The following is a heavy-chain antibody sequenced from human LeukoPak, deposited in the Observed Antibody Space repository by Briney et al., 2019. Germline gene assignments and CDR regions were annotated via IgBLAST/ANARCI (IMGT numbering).Heavy chain of an antibody. CDR2: IYSTGDT. CDR1: GASINNYS. J-gene: IGHJ4*03. V-gene: IGHV4-59*01. CDR3: ARGSRVYDRSGFHTWHDY. D-gene: IGHD3-22*01. Sequence: KPSETLSLTCTVSGASINNYSWSWVRQPPLKGLEWIGYIYSTGDTSYNPSLESRVSISMDTSKNHFSLEITSVTAADTAVYYCARGSRVYDRSGFHTWHDYWGHGTLVTVSS.